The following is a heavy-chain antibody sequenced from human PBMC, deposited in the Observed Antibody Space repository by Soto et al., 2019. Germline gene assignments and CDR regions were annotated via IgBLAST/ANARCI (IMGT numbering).Heavy chain of an antibody. Sequence: PGGSLRLSCAASGFTFSSYGMHWVRQAPGKGLEWVAVIWYDGSNKYYADSVKGRFTISRDNSKNTLYLQMNSLRAEDTAVYYCARDTGAVRDYSNYVFDYWGQGTLVTVSS. CDR3: ARDTGAVRDYSNYVFDY. CDR1: GFTFSSYG. J-gene: IGHJ4*02. D-gene: IGHD4-4*01. CDR2: IWYDGSNK. V-gene: IGHV3-33*08.